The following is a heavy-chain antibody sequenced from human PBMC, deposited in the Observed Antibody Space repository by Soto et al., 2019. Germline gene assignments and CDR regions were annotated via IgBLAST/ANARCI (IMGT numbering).Heavy chain of an antibody. Sequence: PGESLKISCAASGFTFSDYYMSWIRQAPGKGLEWVSYISSSSSYTNYADSVKGRFTISRDNAKNSLYLQMNSLRAEDTAVYYCAREQGVVAASLFPVAYYWGQGTLVTVSS. CDR3: AREQGVVAASLFPVAYY. CDR1: GFTFSDYY. J-gene: IGHJ4*02. D-gene: IGHD2-15*01. V-gene: IGHV3-11*05. CDR2: ISSSSSYT.